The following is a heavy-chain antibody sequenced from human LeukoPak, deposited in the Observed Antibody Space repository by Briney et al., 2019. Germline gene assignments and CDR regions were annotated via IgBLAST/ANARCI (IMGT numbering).Heavy chain of an antibody. CDR3: ARAHSVEYSSSSAFGY. D-gene: IGHD6-6*01. CDR1: GGTFSSYA. V-gene: IGHV1-69*05. J-gene: IGHJ4*02. Sequence: SVKASCKASGGTFSSYAISWVRQAPGQGLEWMGGIIPIFGTANYAQKFQGRVTITTDESTSTAYMELSSLRSEDTAVYYCARAHSVEYSSSSAFGYWGQGTLVTVSS. CDR2: IIPIFGTA.